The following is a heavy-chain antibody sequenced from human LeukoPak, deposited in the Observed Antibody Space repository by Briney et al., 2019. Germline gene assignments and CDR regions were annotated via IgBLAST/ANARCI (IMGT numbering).Heavy chain of an antibody. CDR1: GFTFSSYA. Sequence: GGSLRLSCAASGFTFSSYAMSWVRQAPGKGLEWVSAISGSGGSTYYADSVKGRFTISRDNSKNTLYQQMNSLRAEDTAVYYCAKDRIGGYCSSTSCYLRVDYWGQGTLVTVSS. D-gene: IGHD2-2*01. CDR2: ISGSGGST. J-gene: IGHJ4*02. V-gene: IGHV3-23*01. CDR3: AKDRIGGYCSSTSCYLRVDY.